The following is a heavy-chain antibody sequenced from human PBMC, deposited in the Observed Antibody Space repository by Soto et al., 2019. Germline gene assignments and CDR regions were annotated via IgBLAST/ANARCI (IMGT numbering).Heavy chain of an antibody. CDR2: IDPSDSYT. Sequence: GESLKISCKASGYSFTSYWISWVRQMPGKGLGWMGRIDPSDSYTNYSTSFQGHVTISADKSISTAYLQWSSLKVSYSGIYYCARRAKQLLGLDYWGQGTLVTVSS. V-gene: IGHV5-10-1*01. J-gene: IGHJ4*02. CDR3: ARRAKQLLGLDY. CDR1: GYSFTSYW. D-gene: IGHD2-2*01.